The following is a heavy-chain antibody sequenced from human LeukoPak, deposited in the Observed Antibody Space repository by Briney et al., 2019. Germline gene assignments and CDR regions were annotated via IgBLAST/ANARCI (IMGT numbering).Heavy chain of an antibody. CDR2: IYYSGST. D-gene: IGHD3-3*01. Sequence: SETLSLTCTVSGGSISSGDYYWSWIRQPPGKGLEWIGYIYYSGSTYYNPSLKSRVPISVDTSKNQFSLKLSSVTAADTAVYYCARGDLSYYDFWSGYYTPDAFDIWGQGTMVTVSS. CDR1: GGSISSGDYY. CDR3: ARGDLSYYDFWSGYYTPDAFDI. J-gene: IGHJ3*02. V-gene: IGHV4-30-4*01.